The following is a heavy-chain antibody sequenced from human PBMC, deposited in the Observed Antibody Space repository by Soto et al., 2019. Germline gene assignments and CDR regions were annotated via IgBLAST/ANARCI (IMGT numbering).Heavy chain of an antibody. D-gene: IGHD1-1*01. J-gene: IGHJ5*02. Sequence: QVQRVESGGGVVQPGRSLRLSCAASGFTFSNYRMHWVRQSPGKGLDWLTIISHDGNTKYYADSVQGRFTISRDDSRNTLYLQMNSLRPEDTALYFSARGSPVVGNWLIRSWGQGALVTVSS. V-gene: IGHV3-30*03. CDR3: ARGSPVVGNWLIRS. CDR2: ISHDGNTK. CDR1: GFTFSNYR.